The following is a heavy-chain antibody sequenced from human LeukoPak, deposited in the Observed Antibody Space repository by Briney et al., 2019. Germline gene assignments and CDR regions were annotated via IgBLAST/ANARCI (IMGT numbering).Heavy chain of an antibody. V-gene: IGHV4-59*01. D-gene: IGHD3-10*01. CDR2: IYYSGRT. CDR1: GGSISSYY. Sequence: SETLSLTCTVSGGSISSYYWSWIRQPPGKGLEWIGYIYYSGRTNYNPSLKSRVTISVDTSKNQFSLKLSSVTAADTAVYYSARDGVRGVISSPYYFDYWGQGTLVTVSS. CDR3: ARDGVRGVISSPYYFDY. J-gene: IGHJ4*02.